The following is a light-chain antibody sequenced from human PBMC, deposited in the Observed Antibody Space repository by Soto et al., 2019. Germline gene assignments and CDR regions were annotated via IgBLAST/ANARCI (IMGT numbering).Light chain of an antibody. Sequence: DIQMTQSASSLSASLXDRVTITCAASQDISNYLXXXQQXXGXAPNXXXDDXSNLETGCPSRLSGSGSATDFTFPISSLQPDDIAKYYWQQYEKLTRTFGGGTKVEIK. CDR2: DXS. CDR3: QQYEKLTRT. V-gene: IGKV1-33*01. CDR1: QDISNY. J-gene: IGKJ4*02.